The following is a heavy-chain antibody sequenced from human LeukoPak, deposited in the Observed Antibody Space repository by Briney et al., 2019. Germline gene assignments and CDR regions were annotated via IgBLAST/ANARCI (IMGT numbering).Heavy chain of an antibody. CDR3: ARAPLGWFGELLLDDDAEYFQH. J-gene: IGHJ1*01. Sequence: ASVKVSCKASGYTFTSYGISWVRHAPGQGLEWMGWISAYNGNTNYAQKLQGRVTMTTDTSTSTAYMELRSLRSDDTAVYYCARAPLGWFGELLLDDDAEYFQHWGQGTLVTVSS. CDR2: ISAYNGNT. D-gene: IGHD3-10*01. V-gene: IGHV1-18*01. CDR1: GYTFTSYG.